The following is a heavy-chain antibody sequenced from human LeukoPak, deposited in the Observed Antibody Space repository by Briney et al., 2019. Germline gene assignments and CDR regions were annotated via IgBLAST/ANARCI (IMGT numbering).Heavy chain of an antibody. D-gene: IGHD2-15*01. CDR3: ARGYCSGGSCAGSLDY. V-gene: IGHV3-13*04. Sequence: PGGSLRPSCAASGFTFSSYDMHWVRQVTGKGLEWVSAIDTAGDTFYPGSVKGRFTISRENAKNSLYLQMNSLRAGDTAVYYCARGYCSGGSCAGSLDYWGQGTLVTVSS. J-gene: IGHJ4*02. CDR1: GFTFSSYD. CDR2: IDTAGDT.